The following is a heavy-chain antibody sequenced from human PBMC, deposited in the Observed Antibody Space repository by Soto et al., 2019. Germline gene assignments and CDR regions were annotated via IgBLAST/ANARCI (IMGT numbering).Heavy chain of an antibody. J-gene: IGHJ5*02. CDR3: AHRIVTNNWFDP. CDR2: IYWDDNK. CDR1: GFSLSTSGVG. Sequence: QITLKESGPTLVKPTQTLTLTCTFSGFSLSTSGVGVGWICQPPGKALEWLALIYWDDNKRYSPSLKTRLTITKDTSKNQVVLTMTNMDPVDTATYYCAHRIVTNNWFDPWGQGTLVTVSS. V-gene: IGHV2-5*02. D-gene: IGHD3-22*01.